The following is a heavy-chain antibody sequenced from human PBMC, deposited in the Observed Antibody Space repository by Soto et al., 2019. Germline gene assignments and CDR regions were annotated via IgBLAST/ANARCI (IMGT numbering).Heavy chain of an antibody. D-gene: IGHD3-9*01. CDR3: ARGAGGLRYFDGLPNYYGMDV. CDR1: GYSISSGCY. J-gene: IGHJ6*02. Sequence: SETLSLTCAVSGYSISSGCYWGWIRQPPGKGLEWIGSIYHSGSTYYNPSLKSRVTISVDTSKNPFSLQLSSVTAADTAVYYCARGAGGLRYFDGLPNYYGMDVWGQGTTVTVSS. CDR2: IYHSGST. V-gene: IGHV4-38-2*01.